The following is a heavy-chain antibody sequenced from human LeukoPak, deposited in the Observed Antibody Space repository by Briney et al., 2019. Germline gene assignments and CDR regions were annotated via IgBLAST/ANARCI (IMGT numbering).Heavy chain of an antibody. CDR2: ISAYNGNT. D-gene: IGHD6-13*01. J-gene: IGHJ3*02. CDR1: GYTFTSYG. CDR3: ARGQTTSSGSWYGAFDI. Sequence: ASVKVSCKASGYTFTSYGISWVRQAPGQGLEWMGWISAYNGNTNYAQKLQGRVTMTTDTSTSTAYMELRSLRSDDTAVYYCARGQTTSSGSWYGAFDIWGQGTMVTVSS. V-gene: IGHV1-18*01.